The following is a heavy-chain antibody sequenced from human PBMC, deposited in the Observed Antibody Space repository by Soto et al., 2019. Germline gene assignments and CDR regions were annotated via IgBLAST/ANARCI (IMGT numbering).Heavy chain of an antibody. Sequence: PSETLSLTCAVYGGSFSGYYWTWIRQPPGTGLEWIGEINHSGSTNYNPSLKSRVTISVDTSKNQFSLKLTSVTAADTAVYYCARAVIAVAGTVYFDYWGQGTLVT. CDR3: ARAVIAVAGTVYFDY. J-gene: IGHJ4*02. V-gene: IGHV4-34*01. D-gene: IGHD6-19*01. CDR1: GGSFSGYY. CDR2: INHSGST.